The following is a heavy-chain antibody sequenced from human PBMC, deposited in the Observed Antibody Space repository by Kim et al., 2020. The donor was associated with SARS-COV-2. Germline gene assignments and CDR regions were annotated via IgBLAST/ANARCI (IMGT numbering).Heavy chain of an antibody. Sequence: GGSLRLSCAASGFTFSSYGMHWVRQAPGKGLEWMAVISYDGSNKYYADSVKGRFTISRDNSKNTLYLQMNSLRAEDTAVYYCAKESGSGSYYAWTYYYYGMDIWGQGTTVT. CDR2: ISYDGSNK. CDR3: AKESGSGSYYAWTYYYYGMDI. V-gene: IGHV3-30*18. J-gene: IGHJ6*02. CDR1: GFTFSSYG. D-gene: IGHD3-10*01.